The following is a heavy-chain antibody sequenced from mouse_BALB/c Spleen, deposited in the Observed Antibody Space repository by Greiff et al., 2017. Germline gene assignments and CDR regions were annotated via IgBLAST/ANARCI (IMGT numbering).Heavy chain of an antibody. CDR1: GYAFTNYL. J-gene: IGHJ4*01. CDR2: INPGSGGT. V-gene: IGHV1-54*01. Sequence: VKLMESGAELVRPGTSVKVSCKASGYAFTNYLIEWVKQRPGQGLEWIGVINPGSGGTNYNEKFKGKATLTADKSSSTAYMQLSSLTSDDSAVYFCAREGDRYDDAMDYWGQGTSVTVSS. D-gene: IGHD2-14*01. CDR3: AREGDRYDDAMDY.